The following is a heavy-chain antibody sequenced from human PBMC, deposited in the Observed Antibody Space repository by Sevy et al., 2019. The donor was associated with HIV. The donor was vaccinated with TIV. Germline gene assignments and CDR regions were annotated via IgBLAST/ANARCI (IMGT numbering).Heavy chain of an antibody. CDR2: IKQDGSEK. CDR1: GFTFSSYW. D-gene: IGHD3-22*01. Sequence: GGSLRLSCAASGFTFSSYWMTWVRQAPGKGLEWVANIKQDGSEKYHVASVKGRFTISRDNAKNSLYLQMNSLRDEDTAVYYCARLMPPTYYYDSSGYYYEDYWGQGTLVTVSS. V-gene: IGHV3-7*01. CDR3: ARLMPPTYYYDSSGYYYEDY. J-gene: IGHJ4*02.